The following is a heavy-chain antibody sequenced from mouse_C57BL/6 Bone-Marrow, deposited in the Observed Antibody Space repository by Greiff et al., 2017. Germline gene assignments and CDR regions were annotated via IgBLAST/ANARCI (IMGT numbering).Heavy chain of an antibody. CDR1: GFTFSDYY. D-gene: IGHD6-1*01. CDR3: ARHGGGLYYYAMDY. Sequence: EVHLVESGGGLVQPGGSLKLSCAASGFTFSDYYMYWVRQTPEKRLEWVAYISNGGGSTYYPDTVKGRFTISRDNAKNTLYLQMSRLKSEDTAMYYCARHGGGLYYYAMDYWGQGTSVTVSS. CDR2: ISNGGGST. J-gene: IGHJ4*01. V-gene: IGHV5-12*01.